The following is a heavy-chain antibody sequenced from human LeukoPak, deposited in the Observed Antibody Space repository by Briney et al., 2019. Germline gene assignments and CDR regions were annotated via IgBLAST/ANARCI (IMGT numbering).Heavy chain of an antibody. CDR3: AKHHCSSTSCYRVFDF. J-gene: IGHJ4*02. CDR1: GFTFRSDA. Sequence: PGVSLRLSCAASGFTFRSDAMSWVRQAPGKGLEWVSGISGSGGTTYYADSVKGRFTISRDNSKNTLYLQMNSLRAEDTAVYYCAKHHCSSTSCYRVFDFWGQGTLVTVTS. V-gene: IGHV3-23*01. CDR2: ISGSGGTT. D-gene: IGHD2-2*02.